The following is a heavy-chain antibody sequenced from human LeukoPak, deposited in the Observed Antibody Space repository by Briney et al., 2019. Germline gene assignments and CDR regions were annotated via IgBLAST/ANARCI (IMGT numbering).Heavy chain of an antibody. CDR1: GNSFTSYW. D-gene: IGHD3-16*01. Sequence: GESLKISCKGSGNSFTSYWIGWVRQMPGKGLEWMGIIYPGDSDTRYSPSFQGQVTISADKSISTAYLQWSSLKASDTAMYYCARGRRYANSSPWFDPWGQGTLVTVSS. J-gene: IGHJ5*02. CDR3: ARGRRYANSSPWFDP. V-gene: IGHV5-51*01. CDR2: IYPGDSDT.